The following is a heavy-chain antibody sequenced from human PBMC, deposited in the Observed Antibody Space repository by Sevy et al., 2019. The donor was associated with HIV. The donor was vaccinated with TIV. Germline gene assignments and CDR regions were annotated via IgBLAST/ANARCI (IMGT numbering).Heavy chain of an antibody. Sequence: ASVKVSCKASGYTFTGYYMHWVRQAPGQGLEWMGWINPNSGGTNYAQKFQGRVTMTRDTSISTAYMELSRLRSDDTAVYYCARVNYDFWSGYYYGMDVWGQGTTVTVSS. D-gene: IGHD3-3*01. J-gene: IGHJ6*02. CDR1: GYTFTGYY. CDR3: ARVNYDFWSGYYYGMDV. CDR2: INPNSGGT. V-gene: IGHV1-2*02.